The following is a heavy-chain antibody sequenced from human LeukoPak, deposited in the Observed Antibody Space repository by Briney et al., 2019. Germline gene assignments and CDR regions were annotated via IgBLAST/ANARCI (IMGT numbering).Heavy chain of an antibody. CDR3: ARVNGYCSGGSCYFAFDI. CDR2: IYTSGST. CDR1: GGSISSYY. D-gene: IGHD2-15*01. V-gene: IGHV4-4*07. Sequence: PSETLSLTCTVSGGSISSYYWSWIRQPAGKGLEWIGRIYTSGSTNYNPSLKSRVTMSVDTSKNQFSLKLSSVTAADTAVYYCARVNGYCSGGSCYFAFDIWGQGTMVTVSS. J-gene: IGHJ3*02.